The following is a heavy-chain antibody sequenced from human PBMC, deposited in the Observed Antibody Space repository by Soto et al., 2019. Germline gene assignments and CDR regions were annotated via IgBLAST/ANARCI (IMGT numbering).Heavy chain of an antibody. CDR2: IYTSGST. CDR3: AREDFGVVIYGYYYYGMDV. J-gene: IGHJ6*02. V-gene: IGHV4-4*07. D-gene: IGHD3-3*01. CDR1: GGSISSYY. Sequence: SETLSLTCTVSGGSISSYYWSWIRQPAGKGLEWIGRIYTSGSTNYNPSLKSRVTMSVDTSKNQFSLKLSSVTAADTAVYYCAREDFGVVIYGYYYYGMDVWGQGTTVTVSS.